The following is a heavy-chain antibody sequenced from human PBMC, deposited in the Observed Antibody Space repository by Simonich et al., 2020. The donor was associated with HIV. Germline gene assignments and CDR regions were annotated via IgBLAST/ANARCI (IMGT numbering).Heavy chain of an antibody. V-gene: IGHV4-34*01. Sequence: QVHLQQWGAGLLTPSETLSLTCAVYGGSFSGYYWSWIRQPPGKGLEWVGEINHSGSTDYNPSLKSRVTISVDTSKNQFSLKLSSVTAADTGVYYCARRTGYDLDSWGQGTLVTVSS. D-gene: IGHD5-12*01. J-gene: IGHJ4*02. CDR2: INHSGST. CDR1: GGSFSGYY. CDR3: ARRTGYDLDS.